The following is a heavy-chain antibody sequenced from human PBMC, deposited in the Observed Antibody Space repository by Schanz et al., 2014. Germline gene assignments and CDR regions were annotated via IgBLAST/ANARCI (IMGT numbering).Heavy chain of an antibody. V-gene: IGHV1-18*01. CDR1: GYTFTDYG. D-gene: IGHD6-25*01. Sequence: QVQLVQSGGEMKKPGASVKVSCKASGYTFTDYGLSWVRQAPGQGLEWLGWIRPDNGHATYSQKFQDRVIFSTDTSANTAYMELSSLRSDDTAHYYCVRVPARGVSYDLWGRGTLVTVSS. J-gene: IGHJ2*01. CDR3: VRVPARGVSYDL. CDR2: IRPDNGHA.